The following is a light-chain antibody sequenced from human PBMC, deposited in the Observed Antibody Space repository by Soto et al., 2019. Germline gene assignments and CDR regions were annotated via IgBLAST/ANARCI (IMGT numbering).Light chain of an antibody. CDR3: SSYSRSTTHVV. V-gene: IGLV2-14*03. Sequence: QAVVTQPASVSGSPGRSVTISCTGTSSDIGGFNYVSWYQHLPGRAPKLIIYDVTNRPSGISYRFSASKSGGTASLTISGLQAEDEAYYYCSSYSRSTTHVVFGGGTKLTVL. CDR1: SSDIGGFNY. CDR2: DVT. J-gene: IGLJ2*01.